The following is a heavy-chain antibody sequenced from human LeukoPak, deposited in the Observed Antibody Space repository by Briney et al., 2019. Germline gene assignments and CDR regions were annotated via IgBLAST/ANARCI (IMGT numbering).Heavy chain of an antibody. J-gene: IGHJ4*02. V-gene: IGHV4-4*09. Sequence: SETLSLTCTVSGGSFSAHYWSWIRHSPGRGLEWIAYIYTSGSTSYNPSPKSRVTISLDTSKNQFSLKLSSVTAADTAVYYCARHRSGGSYPLDYWGQGILVTVSS. D-gene: IGHD1-26*01. CDR1: GGSFSAHY. CDR3: ARHRSGGSYPLDY. CDR2: IYTSGST.